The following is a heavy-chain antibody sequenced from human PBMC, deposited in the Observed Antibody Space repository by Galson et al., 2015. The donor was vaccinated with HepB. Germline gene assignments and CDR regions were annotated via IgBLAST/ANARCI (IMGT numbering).Heavy chain of an antibody. V-gene: IGHV3-48*01. J-gene: IGHJ5*02. D-gene: IGHD3-3*01. CDR1: GFTFSSYS. CDR3: ARDGKSLMYYDFWSGSIPLYNWFDP. Sequence: SLRLSCAASGFTFSSYSMNWVRQAPGKGLEWVSYISSSSSTIYYADSVKGRFTISRDNAKNSLYLQMNSLRAEDTAVYYCARDGKSLMYYDFWSGSIPLYNWFDPWGQGTLVTVSS. CDR2: ISSSSSTI.